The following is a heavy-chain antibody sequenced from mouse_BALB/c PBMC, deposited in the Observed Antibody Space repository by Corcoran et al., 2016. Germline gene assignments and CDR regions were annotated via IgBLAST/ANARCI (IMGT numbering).Heavy chain of an antibody. Sequence: EVQLQQSGPELVKPGASVKISCKASCYSFTGYYMHWVKQSHVKSLEWIGRINPYNGATSYNQNFKDKASLTVDKSSSTAYMELHSLTSEDSAVYDCARSDAGTGFDYWGQGTTLTVSS. CDR3: ARSDAGTGFDY. J-gene: IGHJ2*01. CDR2: INPYNGAT. V-gene: IGHV1-26*01. CDR1: CYSFTGYY. D-gene: IGHD4-1*01.